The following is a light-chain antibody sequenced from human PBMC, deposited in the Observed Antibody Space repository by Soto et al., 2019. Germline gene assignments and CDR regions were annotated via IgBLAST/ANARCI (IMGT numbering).Light chain of an antibody. Sequence: DIQMTQSPSSLSQSVGDRVTITCRDSQSIRSWLAWYQQKPGKAPKFXIYKASRLESGVPSQFSGSGSGTEFTLTISSPQPDDFATYYCQQYNSYSRTFGQGTKVDIK. CDR2: KAS. CDR1: QSIRSW. V-gene: IGKV1-5*03. J-gene: IGKJ1*01. CDR3: QQYNSYSRT.